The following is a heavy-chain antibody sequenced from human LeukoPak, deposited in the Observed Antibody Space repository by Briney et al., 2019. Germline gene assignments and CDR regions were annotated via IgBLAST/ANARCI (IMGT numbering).Heavy chain of an antibody. J-gene: IGHJ3*02. V-gene: IGHV3-7*01. Sequence: GGSLRLCCAASGFTFSSYSMSRVRQAPGKGLEWVANIKQDRSEKYYVDSVKGRFTIARDNAKNSLYLQMYSLRAEDTAVYYCPRLGSGWADAFDIWGQGTMVTVSS. D-gene: IGHD6-19*01. CDR2: IKQDRSEK. CDR3: PRLGSGWADAFDI. CDR1: GFTFSSYS.